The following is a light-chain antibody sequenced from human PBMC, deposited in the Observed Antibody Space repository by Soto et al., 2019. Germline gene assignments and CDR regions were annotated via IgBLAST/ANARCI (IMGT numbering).Light chain of an antibody. CDR3: GTWHSRLSAYV. CDR2: DNN. CDR1: SSNSGKNY. J-gene: IGLJ1*01. Sequence: QSVMADPPSVSAAPGQKVTSSYSGSSSNSGKNYVSSYQQLRWTAPKLIIYDNNKRPSWIPDLFSGSKSGTSATLGITGPQTGDEADYYCGTWHSRLSAYVFGTGTKVTVL. V-gene: IGLV1-51*01.